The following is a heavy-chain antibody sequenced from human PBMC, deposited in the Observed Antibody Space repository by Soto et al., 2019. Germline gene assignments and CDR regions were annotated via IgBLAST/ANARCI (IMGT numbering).Heavy chain of an antibody. CDR2: ISYDGSNK. D-gene: IGHD5-18*01. CDR1: GFTFSSYG. J-gene: IGHJ4*02. CDR3: AKEGIQLWLQYYFDY. V-gene: IGHV3-30*18. Sequence: QVQLVESGGGVVQPGRSLRLSCAASGFTFSSYGMHWVRQAPGKGLEWVAVISYDGSNKYYADSVKGRFTISRDNSKNTLYLQMNSLRAEDTAVYYCAKEGIQLWLQYYFDYWGQGTLVTVSS.